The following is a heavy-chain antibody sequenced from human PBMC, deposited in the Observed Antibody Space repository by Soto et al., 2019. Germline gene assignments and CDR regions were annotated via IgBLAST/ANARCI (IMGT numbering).Heavy chain of an antibody. CDR3: ARVAITLVRGVSFYYYYGMDV. J-gene: IGHJ6*02. CDR2: ISAYNGNT. D-gene: IGHD3-10*01. V-gene: IGHV1-18*01. Sequence: QVQLVQSGAEVKKPGASVKVSCKASGYTFTSYGISWVRQAPGQGLEWMGWISAYNGNTNYAQKLQGRVTMTTDTSTSTAYMELRSLRSDDKAVYYFARVAITLVRGVSFYYYYGMDVWGQGTPVTVSS. CDR1: GYTFTSYG.